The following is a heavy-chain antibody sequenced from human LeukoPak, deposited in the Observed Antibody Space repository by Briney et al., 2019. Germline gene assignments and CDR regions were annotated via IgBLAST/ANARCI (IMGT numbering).Heavy chain of an antibody. CDR3: AAISSGWSEYYFDY. CDR1: GCTFTGYY. CDR2: INPNSGGT. Sequence: ASVKVSCKASGCTFTGYYMHWVRQAPGQGLEWMGWINPNSGGTNYAQKFQGRVTITRDTSISTAYMELSRLRSDDTAVYYCAAISSGWSEYYFDYWGQGTLVTVSS. J-gene: IGHJ4*02. V-gene: IGHV1-2*02. D-gene: IGHD6-19*01.